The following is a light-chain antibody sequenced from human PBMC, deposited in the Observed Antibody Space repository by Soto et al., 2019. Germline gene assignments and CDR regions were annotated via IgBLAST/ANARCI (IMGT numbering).Light chain of an antibody. J-gene: IGKJ5*01. CDR3: QQYGSSPIT. CDR1: QSVSSSY. Sequence: EIVMTQSPATLSVSPGERATLSCRASQSVSSSYLAWYQQKTXXXXXXXXXXXXSRATGIPDRFRGSGSGTDFTLTISRLEPEDFAVYYCQQYGSSPITFGQVTRLEIK. CDR2: XXX. V-gene: IGKV3-20*01.